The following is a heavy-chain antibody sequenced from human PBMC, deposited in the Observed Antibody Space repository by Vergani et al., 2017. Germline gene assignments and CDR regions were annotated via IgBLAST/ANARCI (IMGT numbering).Heavy chain of an antibody. CDR2: ISLGASTV. CDR3: AKNPGISTTRHYYAMDV. V-gene: IGHV3-11*04. J-gene: IGHJ6*02. CDR1: GFKFSDHY. D-gene: IGHD1-1*01. Sequence: QVQLVESGGGSVKPGGSLRLSCAASGFKFSDHYMSWIRQAPGKGLEWVSHISLGASTVSYTDSVTGRFTVSRDNDNNSLTLDMTTLRVEDTAVYYCAKNPGISTTRHYYAMDVWGQGTTVTVSS.